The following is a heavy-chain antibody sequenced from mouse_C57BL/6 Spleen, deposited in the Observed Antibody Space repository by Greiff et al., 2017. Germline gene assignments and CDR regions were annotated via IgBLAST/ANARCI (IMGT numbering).Heavy chain of an antibody. CDR1: GYSFTGYY. V-gene: IGHV1-42*01. J-gene: IGHJ3*01. Sequence: EVQLQQPGPELVKPGASVKISCKASGYSFTGYYMNWVKQSPEKSLEWIGEINPSTGGTTYNQKFKAKATLTVDKSYSTAYMQLKSLTSEDSAVYYCAREGVYYGSSSFAYWGQGTLVTVSA. CDR2: INPSTGGT. CDR3: AREGVYYGSSSFAY. D-gene: IGHD1-1*01.